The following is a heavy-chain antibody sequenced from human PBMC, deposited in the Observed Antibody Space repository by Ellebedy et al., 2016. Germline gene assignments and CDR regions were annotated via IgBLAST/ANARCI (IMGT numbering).Heavy chain of an antibody. CDR3: ARGGEQWLVIDY. J-gene: IGHJ4*02. CDR1: GFTFSSYA. D-gene: IGHD6-19*01. V-gene: IGHV1-69*01. Sequence: GGSLRLXXAASGFTFSSYAISWVRQAPGQGLEWMGGIIPIFGTANYAQKFQGRVTITADESTSTAYMELSSLRSEDTAVYYCARGGEQWLVIDYWGQGTLVTVSS. CDR2: IIPIFGTA.